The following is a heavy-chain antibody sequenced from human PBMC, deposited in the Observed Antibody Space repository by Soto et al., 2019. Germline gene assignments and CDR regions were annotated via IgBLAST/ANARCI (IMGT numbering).Heavy chain of an antibody. CDR3: AREGAYYCGRL. V-gene: IGHV4-61*01. Sequence: PSESRSRTCTVSGGSVSSGSYYWPWIRQNPGKGLEWIGYIYYSGRTNYSPSLKWRVTISVDTSKNQYYLKLSSVPAADTAVDCCAREGAYYCGRLWGQRHMSTVSS. CDR1: GGSVSSGSYY. J-gene: IGHJ1*01. D-gene: IGHD3-10*01. CDR2: IYYSGRT.